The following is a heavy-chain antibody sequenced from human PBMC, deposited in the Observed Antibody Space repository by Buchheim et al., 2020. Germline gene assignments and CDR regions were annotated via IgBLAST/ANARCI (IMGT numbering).Heavy chain of an antibody. CDR3: ARHVGGYYYHFDY. J-gene: IGHJ4*02. D-gene: IGHD3-22*01. Sequence: QLQLQESGPGLVKPSETLSLTCTVSGGSISSSSYYWGWIRQPPGKGLEWIGSIYYSGSTYYNPSLKSRVSISVDTSKNQFSLKLSSVTAADTAVYYCARHVGGYYYHFDYWGQGTL. V-gene: IGHV4-39*01. CDR2: IYYSGST. CDR1: GGSISSSSYY.